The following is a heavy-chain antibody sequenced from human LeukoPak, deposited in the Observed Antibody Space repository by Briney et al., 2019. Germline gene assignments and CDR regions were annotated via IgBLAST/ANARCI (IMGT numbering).Heavy chain of an antibody. D-gene: IGHD6-19*01. V-gene: IGHV3-23*01. Sequence: PWGSLRLSCAVSGFTFIKYSMTWVRQAPGKGLEWVSAITASGASTDYADSVKGRFTITRDNSKSTLYLQMSSLRAEDTAVYYCAKRSAESSGYFDSWGQGTLVTVSS. CDR1: GFTFIKYS. J-gene: IGHJ4*02. CDR3: AKRSAESSGYFDS. CDR2: ITASGAST.